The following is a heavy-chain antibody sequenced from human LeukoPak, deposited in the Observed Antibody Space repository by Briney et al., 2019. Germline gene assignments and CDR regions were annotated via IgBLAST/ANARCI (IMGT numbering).Heavy chain of an antibody. V-gene: IGHV1-2*02. J-gene: IGHJ4*02. D-gene: IGHD1-26*01. CDR2: INPNSGGT. CDR1: GYTFTGYY. Sequence: ASVKVSCKASGYTFTGYYMHWVRQAPGQELEWMGWINPNSGGTNYAQKFQGRVTMTRDTSISTAYMELSRLRSDDTAVYYCARLPRALVGATEDWGQGTLVTVSS. CDR3: ARLPRALVGATED.